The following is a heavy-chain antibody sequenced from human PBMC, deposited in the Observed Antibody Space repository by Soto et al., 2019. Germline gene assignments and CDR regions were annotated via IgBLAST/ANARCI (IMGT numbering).Heavy chain of an antibody. D-gene: IGHD1-1*01. V-gene: IGHV1-2*02. CDR2: INPNSGGT. Sequence: SVKVSCKASGYTFSDYYIHWVRQAPGQGLEWMGWINPNSGGTKYAPKFQGGVTMTRDTSITTAYMELSRLRSGDTAVYYCAREPATAKPEGVDFWGQGTLVTSPQ. CDR3: AREPATAKPEGVDF. J-gene: IGHJ4*02. CDR1: GYTFSDYY.